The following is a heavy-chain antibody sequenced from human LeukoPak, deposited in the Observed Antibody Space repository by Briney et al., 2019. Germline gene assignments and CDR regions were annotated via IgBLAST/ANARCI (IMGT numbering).Heavy chain of an antibody. V-gene: IGHV4-4*07. CDR2: IYTSGST. J-gene: IGHJ6*03. Sequence: SETLSLTCTVSGGSISSYYWSWIRQPAGKGLEWIGRIYTSGSTNYNPSLKSRVTMSVDTSKNQFSLKLSSVTAADTAVYYCARDSTHVSSSLSPLRVDYMDVWGKGTTVTVSS. CDR1: GGSISSYY. CDR3: ARDSTHVSSSLSPLRVDYMDV. D-gene: IGHD6-6*01.